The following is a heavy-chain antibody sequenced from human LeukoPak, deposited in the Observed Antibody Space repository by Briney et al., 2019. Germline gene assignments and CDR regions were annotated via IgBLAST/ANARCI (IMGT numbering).Heavy chain of an antibody. CDR1: GFTFSSYA. CDR3: ARDRIGYSYGFSWFDP. CDR2: ISWNSGSI. J-gene: IGHJ5*02. D-gene: IGHD5-18*01. V-gene: IGHV3-20*04. Sequence: GGSLRLSCAASGFTFSSYAMSWVRQAPGEGLEWVSGISWNSGSIGYADSVKGRFTISRDNAKNSLYLQMNSLRAEDTALYYCARDRIGYSYGFSWFDPWGQGTLVTVSS.